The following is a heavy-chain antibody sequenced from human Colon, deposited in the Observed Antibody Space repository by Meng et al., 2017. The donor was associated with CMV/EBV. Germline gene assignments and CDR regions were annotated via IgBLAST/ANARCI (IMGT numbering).Heavy chain of an antibody. CDR1: GFTFSPFP. J-gene: IGHJ5*02. CDR3: ARASNSSFDP. Sequence: LSCAASGFTFSPFPIHWVRQAPGKGLEWVAIISHDGTKKYYAESVKGRFSLSRDNSQNTVNVHMNSLRGDDTAVYYCARASNSSFDPWGQGTLVTVSS. CDR2: ISHDGTKK. V-gene: IGHV3-30*04. D-gene: IGHD4-11*01.